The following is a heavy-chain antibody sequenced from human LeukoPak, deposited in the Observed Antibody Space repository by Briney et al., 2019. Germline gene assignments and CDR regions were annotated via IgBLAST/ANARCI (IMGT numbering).Heavy chain of an antibody. D-gene: IGHD3-22*01. J-gene: IGHJ2*01. V-gene: IGHV4-59*01. Sequence: SETLSLTCTVSGGSITNKYWTWIRQPPGKGLEWIGYTHSIGTTSYNPSLKSRVTISVDSSKNQFSLKVNSVTPADTAVYYCARVASSGYYYSWNFDLWGRGTLATVSS. CDR2: THSIGTT. CDR3: ARVASSGYYYSWNFDL. CDR1: GGSITNKY.